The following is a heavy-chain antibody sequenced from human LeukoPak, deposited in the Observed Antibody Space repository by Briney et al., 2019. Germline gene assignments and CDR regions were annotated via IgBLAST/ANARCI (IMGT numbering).Heavy chain of an antibody. J-gene: IGHJ3*02. Sequence: AASVNVSCKASGYIFNRQGMNWVRQAPGQGLEWMGWINTDSGKATYAQGFTGRFVFSLDSSVSTVYLQISDLMPEDTAKYYCAREILRFDIWGQGTTVTVSS. CDR2: INTDSGKA. CDR1: GYIFNRQG. CDR3: AREILRFDI. V-gene: IGHV7-4-1*02.